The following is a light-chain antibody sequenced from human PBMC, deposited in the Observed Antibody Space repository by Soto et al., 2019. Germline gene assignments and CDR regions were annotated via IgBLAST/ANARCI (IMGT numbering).Light chain of an antibody. V-gene: IGKV1-39*01. CDR3: QQSYNTPRLT. Sequence: DIQLTQSPSSLSESVGDRVTVTCRACQNISRYLNCYQQIPGKAPKLLIYATSSLQSGVPSRFRGSGGGAEFTLTISSLQPEDFAVYYCQQSYNTPRLTFGGGTKLDIK. J-gene: IGKJ4*01. CDR2: ATS. CDR1: QNISRY.